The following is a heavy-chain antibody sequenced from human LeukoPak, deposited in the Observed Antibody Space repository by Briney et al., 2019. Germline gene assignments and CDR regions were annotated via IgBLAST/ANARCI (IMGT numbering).Heavy chain of an antibody. Sequence: ASVKVSCKASGYTFTSYGISWVRQAPGQGLEWMGWISAYNGNTNYAQKLQGRVTITTDTSTSTAYMELRSLRSDDTAVYYCARDHNTMVRGVFDYWGQGTLVTVSS. D-gene: IGHD3-10*01. J-gene: IGHJ4*02. CDR2: ISAYNGNT. CDR3: ARDHNTMVRGVFDY. CDR1: GYTFTSYG. V-gene: IGHV1-18*01.